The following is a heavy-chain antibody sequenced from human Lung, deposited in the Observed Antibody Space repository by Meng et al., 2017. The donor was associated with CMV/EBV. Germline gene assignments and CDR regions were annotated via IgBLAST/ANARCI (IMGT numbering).Heavy chain of an antibody. J-gene: IGHJ4*02. Sequence: LXCTVSGGSISSNGYYWGWIRQPPGKGLEWIGTMYYTGSTYYNPSLKSRVTISVDTSKNQISLKLRSVTAADTAVYYCARGRTKAVPAGGYFDDXGQGXLVTVSS. CDR2: MYYTGST. CDR3: ARGRTKAVPAGGYFDD. D-gene: IGHD2-2*01. CDR1: GGSISSNGYY. V-gene: IGHV4-39*07.